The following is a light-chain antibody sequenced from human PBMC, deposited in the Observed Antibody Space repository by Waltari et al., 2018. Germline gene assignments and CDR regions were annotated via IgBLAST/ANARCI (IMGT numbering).Light chain of an antibody. CDR3: QSGDGSSSYVA. CDR1: ALSKEY. J-gene: IGLJ3*02. CDR2: KDR. V-gene: IGLV3-25*03. Sequence: YELTQPPSVSVSPGQTARSTCSGDALSKEYGYWYQQKPGQAPVMVIYKDRERPSVIPERFSGSSSGTTVTLTISGVQAEDEADYYCQSGDGSSSYVAFGGGTKLTVL.